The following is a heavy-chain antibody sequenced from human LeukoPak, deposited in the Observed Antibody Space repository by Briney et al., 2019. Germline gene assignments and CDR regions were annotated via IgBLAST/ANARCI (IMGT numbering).Heavy chain of an antibody. V-gene: IGHV4-4*02. CDR1: GDSINSLDL. D-gene: IGHD3-22*01. CDR3: AGGDYYYDSSGYFDY. J-gene: IGHJ4*02. CDR2: MYLSGTT. Sequence: PSETLSLTCTVSGDSINSLDLWSWVRQPPGKGLEWIGEMYLSGTTHSNPSVKSRVTISIDTSKNQFSLKLSSVTAADTAVYYCAGGDYYYDSSGYFDYWGQGTLVTVSS.